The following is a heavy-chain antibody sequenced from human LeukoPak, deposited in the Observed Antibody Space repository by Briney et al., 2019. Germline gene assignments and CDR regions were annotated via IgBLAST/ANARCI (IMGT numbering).Heavy chain of an antibody. CDR3: AKDEHYDILTGYSSSLDY. D-gene: IGHD3-9*01. CDR1: GFTFDDYA. Sequence: GGSLRLSCAASGFTFDDYAMHWVRKAPGKGLEWVSGISWNSGSIGYADSVKGRFTISRDNAKNSLYLQMNSLRAEDMALYYCAKDEHYDILTGYSSSLDYWGQGTLVTVSS. V-gene: IGHV3-9*03. J-gene: IGHJ4*02. CDR2: ISWNSGSI.